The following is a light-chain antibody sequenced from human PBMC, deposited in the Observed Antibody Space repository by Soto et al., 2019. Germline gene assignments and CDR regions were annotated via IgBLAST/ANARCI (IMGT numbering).Light chain of an antibody. CDR2: GAS. CDR3: QEYGSSPRT. V-gene: IGKV3-20*01. CDR1: QSVSSSY. J-gene: IGKJ1*01. Sequence: EIVLTQSPGTLSLSPGERATLSCRASQSVSSSYLAWYQQKPGQAPRLLIYGASSRATGIPDRFSGSGSGTDFHLTSSRLEPEVFAVYYWQEYGSSPRTFGQGTKVEIE.